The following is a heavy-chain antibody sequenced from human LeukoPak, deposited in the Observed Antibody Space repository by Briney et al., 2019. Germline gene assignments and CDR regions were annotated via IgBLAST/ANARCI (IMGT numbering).Heavy chain of an antibody. D-gene: IGHD3-10*01. J-gene: IGHJ4*02. V-gene: IGHV4-34*01. Sequence: SETLSLTCAVYGGSFSGYYWSWIRQPPGQGLEWIGEINHSGSTNYNPSLKSRVTISVDTSKNQFSLKLSSVTAADTAVYYCARRVRSMVRGVISYYFDYWGQGTLVTVSS. CDR1: GGSFSGYY. CDR2: INHSGST. CDR3: ARRVRSMVRGVISYYFDY.